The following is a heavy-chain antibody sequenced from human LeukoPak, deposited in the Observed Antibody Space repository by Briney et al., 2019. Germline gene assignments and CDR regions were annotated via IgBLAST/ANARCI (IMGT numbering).Heavy chain of an antibody. CDR2: IYPGDSDT. CDR3: VLGYCSGGSCYQFDY. Sequence: GESLKISCKGSGYSFTSYWIGWVRQMPGKGLEWMGIIYPGDSDTRYSPSLQGQVTISADKSISTAYLQWSSLKASDTAMYYCVLGYCSGGSCYQFDYWGQGTLVTVSS. D-gene: IGHD2-15*01. V-gene: IGHV5-51*01. J-gene: IGHJ4*02. CDR1: GYSFTSYW.